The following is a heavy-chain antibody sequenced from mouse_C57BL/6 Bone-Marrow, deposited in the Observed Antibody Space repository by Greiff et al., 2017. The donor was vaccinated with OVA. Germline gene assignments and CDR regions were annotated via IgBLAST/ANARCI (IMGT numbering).Heavy chain of an antibody. V-gene: IGHV1-72*01. CDR1: GYTFPSYW. CDR3: ARLNDPHWYFDV. Sequence: VQLQQPGAELVKPGASVKLSCKASGYTFPSYWMHWVKQRPGRGLEWMGRIDPNSGGSKYNEKLKSKATLTVDKPASTAYMQLSSLTSEDSAVYYCARLNDPHWYFDVWGTGTTVTVSS. CDR2: IDPNSGGS. D-gene: IGHD2-3*01. J-gene: IGHJ1*03.